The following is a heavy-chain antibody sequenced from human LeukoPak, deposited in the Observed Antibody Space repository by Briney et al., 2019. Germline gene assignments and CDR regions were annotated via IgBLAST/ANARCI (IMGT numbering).Heavy chain of an antibody. Sequence: SETLSLTCAVYGGSFSGYYWSWIRQPSGKGLEWIGYIYYSGSTNYNPSLKSRVTISVDTSKNQFSLKLSSVTAADTAVYYCARSYYDSSFGFDPWGQGTLVTVSS. CDR2: IYYSGST. V-gene: IGHV4-59*01. D-gene: IGHD3-22*01. CDR1: GGSFSGYY. J-gene: IGHJ5*02. CDR3: ARSYYDSSFGFDP.